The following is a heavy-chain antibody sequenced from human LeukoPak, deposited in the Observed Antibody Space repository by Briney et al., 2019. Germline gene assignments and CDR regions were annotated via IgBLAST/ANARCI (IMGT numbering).Heavy chain of an antibody. D-gene: IGHD3-22*01. CDR2: IYPGDSDT. V-gene: IGHV5-51*01. J-gene: IGHJ3*02. CDR1: GYSFTSYW. CDR3: AKEYYYDSSGGNAFDI. Sequence: GEALQISCQGSGYSFTSYWIGWVRQVPGKGLEWMGIIYPGDSDTRYSPSFQGQVTISADKSISTAYLQWSSLKASDTAMYYCAKEYYYDSSGGNAFDIWGQGTMVTVSS.